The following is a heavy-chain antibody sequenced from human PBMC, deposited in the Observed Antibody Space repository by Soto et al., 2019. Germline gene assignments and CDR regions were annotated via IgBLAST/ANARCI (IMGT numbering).Heavy chain of an antibody. Sequence: QVQLVESGGGVVQPGTSLRVSCVGSGFTFRSYVIHWVRQAPGKGLEWVALTSYDGSDKYYDDSVRGRFTISRDNSRNTVDLQMDSLRLEDTXXXXCARWGTTGGLDVWGQGTLVSV. J-gene: IGHJ1*01. CDR3: ARWGTTGGLDV. CDR1: GFTFRSYV. D-gene: IGHD3-16*01. CDR2: TSYDGSDK. V-gene: IGHV3-30*19.